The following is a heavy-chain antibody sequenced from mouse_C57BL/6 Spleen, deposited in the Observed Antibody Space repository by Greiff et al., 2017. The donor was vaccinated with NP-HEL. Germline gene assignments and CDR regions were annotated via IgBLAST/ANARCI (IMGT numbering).Heavy chain of an antibody. CDR2: IYPGRGST. CDR1: GYTFTSYW. D-gene: IGHD1-1*01. J-gene: IGHJ2*01. Sequence: QVQLQQPGAELVKPGASVKMSCKASGYTFTSYWITWVKQRPGQGLEWIGDIYPGRGSTNYNEKFKSKATLTVDTSSSTAYMQLSSLTSEDSAVYYGARGGDYYGSGYNGDFDYWGQGTTLTVST. V-gene: IGHV1-55*01. CDR3: ARGGDYYGSGYNGDFDY.